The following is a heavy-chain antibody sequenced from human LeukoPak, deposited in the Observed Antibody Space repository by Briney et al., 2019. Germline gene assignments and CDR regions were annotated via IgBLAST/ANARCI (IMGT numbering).Heavy chain of an antibody. CDR2: ISWNSGSI. CDR1: GFTFDDYA. D-gene: IGHD3-10*01. Sequence: PGGSLRLSCAASGFTFDDYAMHWVRQAPGKGLERVSGISWNSGSIGYADSVKGRFTISRDNAKNSLYLQMNSLRAEDTALYYCAKGQKASMVRGVIGYWGQGTMVTVSS. CDR3: AKGQKASMVRGVIGY. J-gene: IGHJ4*02. V-gene: IGHV3-9*01.